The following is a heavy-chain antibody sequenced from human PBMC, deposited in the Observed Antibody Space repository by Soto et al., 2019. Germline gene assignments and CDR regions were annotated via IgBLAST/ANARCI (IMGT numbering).Heavy chain of an antibody. CDR2: IRNKANSSTT. Sequence: EVQLVESGGGLVQPGGSQRLSCAASGFTFSDHDIDGVRQAPGKGLAWVVRIRNKANSSTTDYATSGKGRFTISRDDSKEALYLQMNSLTTVYTAIYCCAIDSGKGGFFEYCRHGSLATVSS. J-gene: IGHJ4*01. V-gene: IGHV3-72*01. CDR3: AIDSGKGGFFEY. CDR1: GFTFSDHD. D-gene: IGHD1-26*01.